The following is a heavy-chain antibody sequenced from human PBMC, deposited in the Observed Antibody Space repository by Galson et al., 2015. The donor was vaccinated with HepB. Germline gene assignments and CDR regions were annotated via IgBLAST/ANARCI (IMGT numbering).Heavy chain of an antibody. CDR1: EFTFSSYG. CDR3: TSRNWGFHTDYYYYMDV. Sequence: SLRLSCAASEFTFSSYGMHWVRQASGKGLEWVGRIRSKANSYATAYAASVKGRFTISRDDSKNTAYLQMNSLKTEDTAVYYCTSRNWGFHTDYYYYMDVWGKGTTVTVSS. CDR2: IRSKANSYAT. J-gene: IGHJ6*03. D-gene: IGHD7-27*01. V-gene: IGHV3-73*01.